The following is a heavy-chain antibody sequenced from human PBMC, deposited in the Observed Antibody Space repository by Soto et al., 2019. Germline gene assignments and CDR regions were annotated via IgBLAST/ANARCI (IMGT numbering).Heavy chain of an antibody. V-gene: IGHV3-23*01. J-gene: IGHJ4*02. CDR1: GFTFSNDA. Sequence: EVQRLDSGGGLVQPGGSLRLSCEASGFTFSNDAMNWVRQAPGKGLEWVLGISGGGDNTYYADSVKGRFTISRDNSKTTVFLQMNSLRAEDTAVYYCAKERLASGFDYWGQGTLVTVSS. CDR2: ISGGGDNT. CDR3: AKERLASGFDY. D-gene: IGHD3-3*01.